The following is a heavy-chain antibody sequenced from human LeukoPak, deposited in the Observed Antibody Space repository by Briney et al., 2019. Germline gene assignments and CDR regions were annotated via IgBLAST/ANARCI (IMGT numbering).Heavy chain of an antibody. J-gene: IGHJ6*03. CDR2: ISWNSGSI. V-gene: IGHV3-9*01. Sequence: PGGSLRLSCAASGFTFADYAMHWVRQAPGKGLEWVSGISWNSGSIGYADSVKGRFTISRDNAKNSLYLQMNSLRAEDTALYYCAKGKGYYYMDVWGKGTTVTVSS. CDR1: GFTFADYA. CDR3: AKGKGYYYMDV.